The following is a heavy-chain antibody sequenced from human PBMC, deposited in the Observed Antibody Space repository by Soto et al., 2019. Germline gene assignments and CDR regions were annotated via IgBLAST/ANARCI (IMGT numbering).Heavy chain of an antibody. Sequence: PSDTLSPTCTVSGGSISRHYWSWIRQPPGKGLEWIGYIHYSANINYNPSLKSRATISLDTSKNQLSLKLTSVTAADTAVYYCARDELTGGIDVWGQGTTVTVSS. D-gene: IGHD1-1*01. J-gene: IGHJ6*02. V-gene: IGHV4-59*11. CDR3: ARDELTGGIDV. CDR2: IHYSANI. CDR1: GGSISRHY.